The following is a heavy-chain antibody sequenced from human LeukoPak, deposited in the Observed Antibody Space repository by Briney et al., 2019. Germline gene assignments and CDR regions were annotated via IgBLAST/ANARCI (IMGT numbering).Heavy chain of an antibody. Sequence: GRSLRLSCAASGFTFSNYVMHWVRQAPGKGLEWVAVVSHDGTNEFSADSVKGRFTISRDNSKDTLYLQMNSLRAEDTAVYYCAKGSGGSYYGYFDYWGQGTLVTVSS. CDR2: VSHDGTNE. CDR3: AKGSGGSYYGYFDY. CDR1: GFTFSNYV. D-gene: IGHD1-26*01. J-gene: IGHJ4*02. V-gene: IGHV3-30*18.